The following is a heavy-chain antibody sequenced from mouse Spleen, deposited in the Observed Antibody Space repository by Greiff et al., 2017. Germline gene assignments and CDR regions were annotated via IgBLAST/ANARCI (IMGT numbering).Heavy chain of an antibody. CDR2: ISSGGSYT. D-gene: IGHD4-1*01. Sequence: EVLLLQSGGGLVKPGGSLKLSCAASGFTFSTYAMSWVRQTPEKSLEWVATISSGGSYTYYPDSVKGRSTISRDNDKNTLYLQMSSLRSEDPAMYYCASLGTVGYWGQGTTLTVSS. CDR1: GFTFSTYA. J-gene: IGHJ2*01. V-gene: IGHV5-9-1*01. CDR3: ASLGTVGY.